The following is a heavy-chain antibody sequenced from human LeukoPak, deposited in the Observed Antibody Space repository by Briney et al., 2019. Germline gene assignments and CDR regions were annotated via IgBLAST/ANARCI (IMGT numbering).Heavy chain of an antibody. Sequence: GGSLRLSCAASGFNFSSYWMNWVRQAPGKGLEWVANIKQDGGEKYYVDSVKDRFTISRDNAKNSLYLQMNSLRAEDTAVYYCARGSYDYVWGNYRYSSPGDYWGQGTLVTVSS. J-gene: IGHJ4*02. V-gene: IGHV3-7*03. CDR2: IKQDGGEK. CDR3: ARGSYDYVWGNYRYSSPGDY. CDR1: GFNFSSYW. D-gene: IGHD3-16*02.